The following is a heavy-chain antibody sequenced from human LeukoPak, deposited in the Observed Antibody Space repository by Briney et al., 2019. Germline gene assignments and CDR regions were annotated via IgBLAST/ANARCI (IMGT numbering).Heavy chain of an antibody. CDR2: TASDGSHT. D-gene: IGHD3-10*01. V-gene: IGHV3-30-3*01. CDR3: ARERQDTIVHSGAFDI. Sequence: PGGSLRLSCEASGFTFSAYFMHWVRQAPGKGLEWVAVTASDGSHTFYVESVKGRFTISRDNSKNTLYLQMNSLRAEDTAVYFCARERQDTIVHSGAFDIWGQGTMVNVPS. J-gene: IGHJ3*02. CDR1: GFTFSAYF.